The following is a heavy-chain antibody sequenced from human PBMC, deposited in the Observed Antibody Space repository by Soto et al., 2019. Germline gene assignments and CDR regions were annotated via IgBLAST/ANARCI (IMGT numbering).Heavy chain of an antibody. J-gene: IGHJ3*02. Sequence: QVQLVESGGGVVQPGRSLRLSCAASGFTFSSYGMHWVRQAPGKGLEWVAVIWYDGSNKYYADSVKGRFTISRDNSKNTLYLQMNSLRAEDKAVYYCARDFLDYVNAFDIWGQGTMVTVS. CDR2: IWYDGSNK. CDR3: ARDFLDYVNAFDI. CDR1: GFTFSSYG. V-gene: IGHV3-33*01. D-gene: IGHD3-3*01.